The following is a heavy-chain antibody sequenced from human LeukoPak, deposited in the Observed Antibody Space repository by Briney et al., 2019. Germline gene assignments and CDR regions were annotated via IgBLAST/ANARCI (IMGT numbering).Heavy chain of an antibody. CDR3: AKAYSSGYYPYDY. CDR1: GLTIDIHA. V-gene: IGHV3-23*01. D-gene: IGHD6-19*01. J-gene: IGHJ4*02. CDR2: ISASGDIT. Sequence: GGPLRLSCAASGLTIDIHAMTWVRQAPGKGLEWVSTISASGDITHFADSVRGRFTISRDNSRNTLYLQMKNLRAEDTAIYYCAKAYSSGYYPYDYWGQGALVSVSS.